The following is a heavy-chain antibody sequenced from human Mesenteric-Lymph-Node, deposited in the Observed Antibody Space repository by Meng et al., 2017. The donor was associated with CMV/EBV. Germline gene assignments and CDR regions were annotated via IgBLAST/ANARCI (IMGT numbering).Heavy chain of an antibody. CDR1: GFTFSSLW. CDR2: MNQDGSQR. V-gene: IGHV3-7*04. CDR3: TRVAPSGRGMDV. J-gene: IGHJ6*02. Sequence: GGSLRLSCAASGFTFSSLWMTWVRQAPGKGLEWVANMNQDGSQRNYVDSVRGRFTISRDNAKNSLFLQMNSLRAEDTAVYYCTRVAPSGRGMDVWGQGTTVTVSS. D-gene: IGHD6-13*01.